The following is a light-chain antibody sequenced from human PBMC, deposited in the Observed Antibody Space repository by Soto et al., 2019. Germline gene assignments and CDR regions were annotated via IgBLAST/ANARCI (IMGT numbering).Light chain of an antibody. Sequence: EIVLTQSPGTLSLSPGERAALSCRASQSISSSYLAWYQQKPGQAPRLLIYGASSRATGIPDRFSGSGSGTDFTLTISTLEPADFAVYYCQHYGSSLWTFGQGTKVEIK. J-gene: IGKJ1*01. V-gene: IGKV3-20*01. CDR1: QSISSSY. CDR2: GAS. CDR3: QHYGSSLWT.